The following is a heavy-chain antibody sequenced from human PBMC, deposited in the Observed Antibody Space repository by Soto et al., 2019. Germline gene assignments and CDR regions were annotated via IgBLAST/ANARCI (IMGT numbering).Heavy chain of an antibody. D-gene: IGHD3-10*01. Sequence: SETLSLTCTVSGGSISSYYWSWIRQPPGKGLEWIGYIYYSGSTNYNPSLKSRVTISVDTSKNQFSLKLSSVTAADTAVYYCARLYGSGSYYKGWFGPWGQGTLVTVSS. CDR3: ARLYGSGSYYKGWFGP. V-gene: IGHV4-59*08. J-gene: IGHJ5*02. CDR2: IYYSGST. CDR1: GGSISSYY.